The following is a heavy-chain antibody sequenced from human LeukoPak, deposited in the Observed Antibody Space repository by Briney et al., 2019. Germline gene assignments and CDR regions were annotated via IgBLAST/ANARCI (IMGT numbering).Heavy chain of an antibody. CDR1: GGSISSSNW. V-gene: IGHV4-4*02. CDR2: IYHSGST. D-gene: IGHD2-2*01. Sequence: PSGTLSFTCAVSGGSISSSNWWSWVRQPPGKGLEWIGEIYHSGSTNYNPSLKSRVTISVDKSKNQFSLKLSSVTAADTAVYYCARRGRIVPAAWFDPWGQGTLVTVSS. CDR3: ARRGRIVPAAWFDP. J-gene: IGHJ5*02.